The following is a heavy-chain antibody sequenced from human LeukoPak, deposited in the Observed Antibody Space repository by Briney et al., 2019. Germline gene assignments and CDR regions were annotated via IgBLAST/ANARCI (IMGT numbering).Heavy chain of an antibody. D-gene: IGHD4-11*01. V-gene: IGHV3-23*01. J-gene: IGHJ6*03. CDR1: GFTVSSNY. CDR3: AKAYSNYFSYSYYYMDV. Sequence: GGSLRLSCAASGFTVSSNYMSWVRQAPGKGLEWVSTISASGGSTYYADSVKGRFSISRDNSKNTLYLQVNSLRAEDTAVYFCAKAYSNYFSYSYYYMDVWGKGTTVTVSS. CDR2: ISASGGST.